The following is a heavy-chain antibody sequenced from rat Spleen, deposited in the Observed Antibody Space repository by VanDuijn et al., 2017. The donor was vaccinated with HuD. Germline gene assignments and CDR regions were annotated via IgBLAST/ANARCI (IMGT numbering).Heavy chain of an antibody. CDR3: TREFFYTGDY. D-gene: IGHD1-1*01. CDR2: ITNTGDTT. Sequence: EVQLVESGGGLVQPGRSLKLSCVASGFTFNIYWIAWIRQAPGKGLEWVASITNTGDTTYYSDSVRGRFTVSRDNAESTLYLQLNSLRSEDTATYYCTREFFYTGDYWGQGTLVTVSS. J-gene: IGHJ3*01. CDR1: GFTFNIYW. V-gene: IGHV5-31*01.